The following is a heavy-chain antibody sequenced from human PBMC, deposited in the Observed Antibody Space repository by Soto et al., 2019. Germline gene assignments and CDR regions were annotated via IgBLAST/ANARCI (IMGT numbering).Heavy chain of an antibody. CDR3: ARSVEGHFDY. D-gene: IGHD6-19*01. V-gene: IGHV3-48*02. CDR2: ITSDTNTI. CDR1: GFHFSIYS. J-gene: IGHJ4*02. Sequence: EVQLVESGGGLVQPGGSLRLSCAASGFHFSIYSMNWVRQAPGKGLEWSSYITSDTNTIKYADSVKGRFTISRDNAKNLVYLQMNSLRDDDTAVYFCARSVEGHFDYWGQGTVVTVSS.